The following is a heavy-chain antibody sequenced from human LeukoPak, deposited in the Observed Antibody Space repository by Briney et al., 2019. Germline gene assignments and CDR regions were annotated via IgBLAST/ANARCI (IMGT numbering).Heavy chain of an antibody. V-gene: IGHV5-51*01. Sequence: RGESLKISCKGSGYSFTSYWIGWVRQMPGKGLEWMGSIYPADSDTRYSPSFQGQVTISADKSISTAYLQWSSLKASDTAIYYCARQDYNSRGRWFDPWGQGTLVTVSS. CDR3: ARQDYNSRGRWFDP. J-gene: IGHJ5*02. CDR2: IYPADSDT. CDR1: GYSFTSYW. D-gene: IGHD4/OR15-4a*01.